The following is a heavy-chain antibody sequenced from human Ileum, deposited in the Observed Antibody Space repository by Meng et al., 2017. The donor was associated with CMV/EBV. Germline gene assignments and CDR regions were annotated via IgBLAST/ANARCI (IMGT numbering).Heavy chain of an antibody. V-gene: IGHV1-69*14. CDR2: IIPMFDSV. Sequence: QVQLVLSGAGVRKPESSVKVSCKASGGTFTNYAISWVRQAPRQGLEWMGGIIPMFDSVNYAQKFQGRVTITADKSTSTAYMELSSLRSEDTAVYYCATSRGYSAYEAPSFVYWGQGTLVTVSS. J-gene: IGHJ4*02. D-gene: IGHD5-12*01. CDR3: ATSRGYSAYEAPSFVY. CDR1: GGTFTNYA.